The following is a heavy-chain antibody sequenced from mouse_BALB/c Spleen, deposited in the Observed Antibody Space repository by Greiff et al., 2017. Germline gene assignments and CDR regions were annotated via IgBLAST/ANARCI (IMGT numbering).Heavy chain of an antibody. CDR3: ARDSSMIAWFAY. J-gene: IGHJ3*01. V-gene: IGHV5-12-2*01. CDR1: GFTFSSYT. D-gene: IGHD2-3*01. CDR2: ISNGGGST. Sequence: EVKLMESGGGLVQPGGSLKLSCAASGFTFSSYTMSWVRQTPEKRLEWVAYISNGGGSTYYPDTVKGRFTISRDNAKNTLYLQMSSLKSEDTAMYYCARDSSMIAWFAYWGQGTLVTVSA.